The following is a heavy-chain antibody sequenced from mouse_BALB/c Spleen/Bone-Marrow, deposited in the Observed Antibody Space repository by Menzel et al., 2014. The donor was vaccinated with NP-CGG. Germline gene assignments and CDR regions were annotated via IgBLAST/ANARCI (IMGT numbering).Heavy chain of an antibody. CDR2: IDPSDSET. D-gene: IGHD2-1*01. J-gene: IGHJ3*01. Sequence: QVQLKESGPQLVRPGASVKISCKASGYSFTSYWMHWVKPRPGQGLEWIGMIDPSDSETRLNQKFKDKATLTVDKSSSTAYMQRSSPTSEDSAVYYCASPSDGNPFAYWGQGTLVTVSA. V-gene: IGHV1S126*01. CDR1: GYSFTSYW. CDR3: ASPSDGNPFAY.